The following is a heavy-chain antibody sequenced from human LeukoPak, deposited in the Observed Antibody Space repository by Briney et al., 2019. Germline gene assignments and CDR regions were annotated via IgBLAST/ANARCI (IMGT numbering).Heavy chain of an antibody. V-gene: IGHV3-48*02. CDR3: TRVPKDGYNWGY. CDR1: GFTFNTYS. D-gene: IGHD5-24*01. Sequence: PGGSLGLSCAASGFTFNTYSMNWVRQAPGKGLEWISYISSSSSAISYADSVKGRFTISRDNAKNSLYLQMNSLRDEDTAVYYCTRVPKDGYNWGYWGQGTLVTVSS. CDR2: ISSSSSAI. J-gene: IGHJ4*02.